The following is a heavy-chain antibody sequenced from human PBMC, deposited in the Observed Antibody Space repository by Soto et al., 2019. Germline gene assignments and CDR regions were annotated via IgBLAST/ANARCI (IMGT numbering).Heavy chain of an antibody. CDR1: GGSFNDYY. J-gene: IGHJ6*02. CDR2: IHHSGRP. Sequence: TSETLSLTCAVYGGSFNDYYWTWIRQSPGKGLEWIGEIHHSGRPDYNPSLKSRVTMSVATSQRQFSRNLTSVTAADTALYSCARGLQRRFGGYKGLGHYGMYVWGQGTTGAV. CDR3: ARGLQRRFGGYKGLGHYGMYV. D-gene: IGHD5-12*01. V-gene: IGHV4-34*01.